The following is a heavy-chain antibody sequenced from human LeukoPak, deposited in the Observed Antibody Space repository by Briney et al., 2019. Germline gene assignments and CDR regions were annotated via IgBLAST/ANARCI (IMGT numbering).Heavy chain of an antibody. CDR1: GGTFSSYA. CDR2: IIPIFGIA. J-gene: IGHJ4*02. Sequence: SVKVSCKASGGTFSSYAISWVRQAPGQGLEWMGRIIPIFGIANYAQKFQGRVTITADKSTSTAYMELSSLRSEDTAVYYYAREVYYGSSGPLDYWGQGTLVTVSS. D-gene: IGHD3-22*01. CDR3: AREVYYGSSGPLDY. V-gene: IGHV1-69*04.